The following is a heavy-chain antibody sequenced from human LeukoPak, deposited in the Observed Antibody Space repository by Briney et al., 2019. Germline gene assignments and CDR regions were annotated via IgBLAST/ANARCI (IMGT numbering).Heavy chain of an antibody. CDR3: ARAHQSYYDSSGYYSGVDY. Sequence: ASVEVSCKASGYIFTSYYMHWVRQAPGQGLEWMGIINPSGGSTSYAQKFQGRVTMTRDTSTSTVYMELSSLRSEDTAVYYCARAHQSYYDSSGYYSGVDYWGQGTLVTVSS. CDR1: GYIFTSYY. CDR2: INPSGGST. D-gene: IGHD3-22*01. V-gene: IGHV1-46*01. J-gene: IGHJ4*02.